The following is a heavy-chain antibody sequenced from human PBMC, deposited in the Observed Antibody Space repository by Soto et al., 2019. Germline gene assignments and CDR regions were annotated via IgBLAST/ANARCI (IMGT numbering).Heavy chain of an antibody. J-gene: IGHJ5*02. CDR1: GYTFSHYA. CDR3: ARDCPVPPATPNNWFDP. CDR2: ISGYNGNT. D-gene: IGHD2-2*02. V-gene: IGHV1-18*01. Sequence: ASVKGSCQASGYTFSHYAINGVRPAPGQGLEWMGWISGYNGNTKYAQNLQGRVTMTTDTSTSTAYMELRSLRSDDTAVYYCARDCPVPPATPNNWFDPWGQGTLVTVSS.